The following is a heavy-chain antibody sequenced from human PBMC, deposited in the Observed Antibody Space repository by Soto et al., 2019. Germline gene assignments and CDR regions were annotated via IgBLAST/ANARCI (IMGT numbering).Heavy chain of an antibody. J-gene: IGHJ1*01. D-gene: IGHD2-15*01. CDR1: GYTFTGYY. Sequence: QVQLVQSGAEVKKPGASVKVSCKASGYTFTGYYMHWVRQAPGQGLEWMGWINRNSGGTNYAQKFQGRVTMTRDTSISTAYMELSRLRSDDTAVYYCARSLLGYCSGGSCYSGYFQHWGQGTLVTVSS. CDR3: ARSLLGYCSGGSCYSGYFQH. V-gene: IGHV1-2*02. CDR2: INRNSGGT.